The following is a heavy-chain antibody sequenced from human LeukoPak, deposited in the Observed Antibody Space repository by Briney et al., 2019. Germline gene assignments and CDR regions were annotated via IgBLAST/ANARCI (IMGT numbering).Heavy chain of an antibody. D-gene: IGHD3-9*01. Sequence: GGSLRLSCAASGFTFSSYSMNWVRQAPGKGLEWISHISTSSTTIYDADSVKGRFTISRDNAKNSLYLQMNSLRAEDTAAYYCAKGYYFDILSGYSSLDSWGQGTLVTVSS. CDR1: GFTFSSYS. CDR2: ISTSSTTI. CDR3: AKGYYFDILSGYSSLDS. V-gene: IGHV3-48*01. J-gene: IGHJ4*02.